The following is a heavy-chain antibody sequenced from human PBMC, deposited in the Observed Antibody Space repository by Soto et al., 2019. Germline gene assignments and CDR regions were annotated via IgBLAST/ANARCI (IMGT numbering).Heavy chain of an antibody. D-gene: IGHD6-13*01. CDR1: GYTFTSYG. Sequence: ASVKVSCKASGYTFTSYGISWVRQAPGQGLEWMGWISAYNGNTNYAQKLQGRVTMTTDTSTSTAYMELRSLRSDDTAVYYCARERWGVAAQSVPSDYYYYATDVRGQGTNVTFSS. J-gene: IGHJ6*02. V-gene: IGHV1-18*04. CDR3: ARERWGVAAQSVPSDYYYYATDV. CDR2: ISAYNGNT.